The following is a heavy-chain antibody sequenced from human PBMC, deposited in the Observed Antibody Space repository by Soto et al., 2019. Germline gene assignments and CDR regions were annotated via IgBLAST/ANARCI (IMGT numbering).Heavy chain of an antibody. CDR3: AKSYQRGGEAYYDWYFDL. J-gene: IGHJ2*01. V-gene: IGHV3-23*01. Sequence: GGSLRLSCAASGFTFSTYAMTWVRQAPEKGLEWASSISATGGATYYADSVKGRFTISRDNSRNTLYMQMNSLRADDTAVYYCAKSYQRGGEAYYDWYFDLWGRGTLVTVSS. CDR1: GFTFSTYA. D-gene: IGHD2-21*01. CDR2: ISATGGAT.